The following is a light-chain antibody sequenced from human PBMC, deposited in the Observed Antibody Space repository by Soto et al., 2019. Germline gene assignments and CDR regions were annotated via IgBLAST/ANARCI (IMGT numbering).Light chain of an antibody. V-gene: IGKV1-39*01. CDR3: QETDSTSPST. CDR1: QGVSGY. Sequence: DIQMTQSPSSLSASVGDRVTITCRASQGVSGYLHWYQVKPGKAPKLLIYNAASLQSGVPSRFSGSGYGTACTLTISRLQPADFGTYYCQETDSTSPSTFGQGTKLEI. J-gene: IGKJ2*01. CDR2: NAA.